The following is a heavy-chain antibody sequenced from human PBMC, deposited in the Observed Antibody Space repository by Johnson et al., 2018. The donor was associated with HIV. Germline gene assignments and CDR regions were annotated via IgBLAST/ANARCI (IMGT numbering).Heavy chain of an antibody. CDR3: AKDFRRFFPTPDAFDI. D-gene: IGHD4-23*01. CDR2: LRPDRSNK. CDR1: GFTFSNYG. Sequence: QVLLVESGGGVVQPGGSRRLSCAASGFTFSNYGMHWVRQAPGKGLEWVAFLRPDRSNKHYAASVKGRVPVSRDNSKNTLYLQMNGLRAEDTAVYYCAKDFRRFFPTPDAFDIWGQGTMVTVSS. V-gene: IGHV3-30*02. J-gene: IGHJ3*02.